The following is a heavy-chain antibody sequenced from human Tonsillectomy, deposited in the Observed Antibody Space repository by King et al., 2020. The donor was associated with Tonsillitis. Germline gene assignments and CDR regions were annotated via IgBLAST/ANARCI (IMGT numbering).Heavy chain of an antibody. V-gene: IGHV3-74*01. D-gene: IGHD3-16*01. Sequence: VQLVESGGGLVQPGGSLRLSCAASGFTFSNYWMYWVRQAPGKGLVWVSYINNDGTSTDYADSVKGRITISRDNAKNTLYLQMNSLRVEVTAVYYCTRGGLMHAMDVWGQGTTVTVSS. CDR2: INNDGTST. CDR3: TRGGLMHAMDV. CDR1: GFTFSNYW. J-gene: IGHJ6*02.